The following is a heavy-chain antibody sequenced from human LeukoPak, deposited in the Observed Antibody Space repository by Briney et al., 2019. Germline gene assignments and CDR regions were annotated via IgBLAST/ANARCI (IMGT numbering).Heavy chain of an antibody. CDR3: AREYEGGYYMDV. CDR2: INPNSGGT. CDR1: GYTFTGYY. V-gene: IGHV1-2*02. D-gene: IGHD2-8*01. J-gene: IGHJ6*03. Sequence: ASVKVSCKASGYTFTGYYMHWVRQAPGQGLEWMGWINPNSGGTNYAQKFQGRVTMTRDTSIGTAYMELSRLRSDDTAVYYCAREYEGGYYMDVWGKGTTVTVSS.